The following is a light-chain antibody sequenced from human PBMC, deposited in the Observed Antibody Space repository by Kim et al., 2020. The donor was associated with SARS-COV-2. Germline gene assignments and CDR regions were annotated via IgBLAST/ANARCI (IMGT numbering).Light chain of an antibody. CDR3: QQYNSYPYT. J-gene: IGKJ2*01. CDR1: QSISSW. CDR2: DAS. Sequence: GDRVTITCRASQSISSWLAWYQQKTEKAPKLLIYDASSGESGVPSRFSGSGSGTEFTLTISSLQPDDCATYYCQQYNSYPYTFGQGTKLEI. V-gene: IGKV1-5*01.